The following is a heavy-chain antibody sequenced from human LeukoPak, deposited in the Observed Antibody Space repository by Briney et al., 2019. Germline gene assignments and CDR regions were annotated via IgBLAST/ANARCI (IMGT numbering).Heavy chain of an antibody. V-gene: IGHV4-34*01. CDR1: GGSFSGYY. J-gene: IGHJ3*02. D-gene: IGHD2-15*01. Sequence: SETLSLTCAVYGGSFSGYYWSWIRQPPGKGLEWIGEINHSGSTNYNPSLKSRVTISVDTSKNQFSLKLSSVTAADTAVYYCAREYCSGGSCYSHAFDIWGQGTMVTVSS. CDR3: AREYCSGGSCYSHAFDI. CDR2: INHSGST.